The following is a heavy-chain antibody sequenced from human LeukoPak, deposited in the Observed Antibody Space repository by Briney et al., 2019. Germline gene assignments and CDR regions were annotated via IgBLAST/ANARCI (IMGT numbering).Heavy chain of an antibody. CDR2: ISAYNGNT. CDR3: AITYSGSYSFDY. D-gene: IGHD1-26*01. CDR1: GYTFTSYG. J-gene: IGHJ4*02. Sequence: ASVKVSCKASGYTFTSYGISWVRQAPGQGLEWMEWISAYNGNTNYAQKLQGRVTMTTDTSTSTAYMELRSLRSDDTAVYYCAITYSGSYSFDYWGQGTLVTVSS. V-gene: IGHV1-18*01.